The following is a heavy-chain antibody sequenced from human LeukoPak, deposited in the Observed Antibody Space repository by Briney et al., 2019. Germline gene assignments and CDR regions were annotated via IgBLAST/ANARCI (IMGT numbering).Heavy chain of an antibody. D-gene: IGHD3-22*01. CDR2: IYYSGST. V-gene: IGHV4-59*01. J-gene: IGHJ4*02. Sequence: PPETLSLTCTVSGGSISSYYRSWIRQPPGKGLEWIGYIYYSGSTNYNPSLKSRVTISVDTSKNQFSLKPSSVTAADTAVYYCARAKYYYDSSGYYYWGQGTLVTVSS. CDR1: GGSISSYY. CDR3: ARAKYYYDSSGYYY.